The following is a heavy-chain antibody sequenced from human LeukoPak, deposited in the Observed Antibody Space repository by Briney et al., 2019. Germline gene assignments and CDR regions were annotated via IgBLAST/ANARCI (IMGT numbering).Heavy chain of an antibody. CDR1: GFTFINAW. CDR3: TRAVESFVVVVAASDY. D-gene: IGHD2-15*01. Sequence: GGSLRLSCAASGFTFINAWMSWVRQVPGKGLEWVGRIKSKSDGATIDYAALVKGRFTISRDDSENTVYLQMNSLKTEDTAVYYCTRAVESFVVVVAASDYWGQGTLVTVSS. CDR2: IKSKSDGATI. V-gene: IGHV3-15*01. J-gene: IGHJ4*02.